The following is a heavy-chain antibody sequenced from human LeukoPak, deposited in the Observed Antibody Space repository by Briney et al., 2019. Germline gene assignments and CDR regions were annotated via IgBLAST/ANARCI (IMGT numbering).Heavy chain of an antibody. Sequence: ASVKVSCKASGGTFSSYAISWVRQAPGQGLEWMGWISAYNGNTNYAQKLQGRVTMTTDTSTSTAYMELRSLRSDDTAVYYCARAAYGSGVYYMDVWGKGTTVTVSS. CDR2: ISAYNGNT. D-gene: IGHD3-10*01. V-gene: IGHV1-18*01. CDR1: GGTFSSYA. CDR3: ARAAYGSGVYYMDV. J-gene: IGHJ6*03.